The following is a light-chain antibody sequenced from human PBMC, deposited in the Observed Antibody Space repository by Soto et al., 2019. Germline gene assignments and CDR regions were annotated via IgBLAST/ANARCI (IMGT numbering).Light chain of an antibody. CDR1: GSDVGGYDY. Sequence: QSVLTQPASVSGSPGQSITISRTGTGSDVGGYDYVSWYQHHPGKAPKVMIYEVTNRPSGVSNRFSGSKSGNTASLTISGLLAEDEADYYCSSYTSSSTYVFGTGTKVTVL. CDR2: EVT. J-gene: IGLJ1*01. CDR3: SSYTSSSTYV. V-gene: IGLV2-14*01.